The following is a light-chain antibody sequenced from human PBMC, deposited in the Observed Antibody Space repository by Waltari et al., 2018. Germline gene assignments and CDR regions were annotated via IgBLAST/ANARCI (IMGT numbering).Light chain of an antibody. J-gene: IGLJ2*01. CDR1: TSDLVNTNH. CDR2: EVS. Sequence: QPALTQPASVSGSPGQSITLPCTGTTSDLVNTNHVCWYQKHPDKAPQPIIYEVSKRPSGVSDRFSGSKSGNTASLTISGLQAEDEADYYCLSYAATVSFGFGGGTKLTVL. CDR3: LSYAATVSFG. V-gene: IGLV2-23*02.